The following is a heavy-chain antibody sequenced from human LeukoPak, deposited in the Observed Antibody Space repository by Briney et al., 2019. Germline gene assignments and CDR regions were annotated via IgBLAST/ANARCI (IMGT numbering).Heavy chain of an antibody. V-gene: IGHV4-34*01. D-gene: IGHD2-2*01. CDR1: GGSFSGYY. CDR3: ARSPHKKDIVLVPAAIHPPNYYSYYGRDV. Sequence: SETLSLTCAVYGGSFSGYYWSWIRQPPGKGLEWIGEINHSGSTNYNPSLKSRVTISVDTSRNQFSLKLSSVTAADTAVYYCARSPHKKDIVLVPAAIHPPNYYSYYGRDVWEKGPTVTVSS. J-gene: IGHJ6*04. CDR2: INHSGST.